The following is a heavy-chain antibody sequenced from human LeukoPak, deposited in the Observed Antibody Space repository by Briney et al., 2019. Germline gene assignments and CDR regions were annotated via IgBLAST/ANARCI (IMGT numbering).Heavy chain of an antibody. D-gene: IGHD3-3*01. CDR3: ARNWVYYDFWSAPDDAFDI. J-gene: IGHJ3*02. V-gene: IGHV3-21*01. CDR2: ISSSSSYI. Sequence: GGSLRLSCAASGFTFSSYSMNWVRQAPGKGLEWVSSISSSSSYIYYADSVKGRFTISRDNAKNSLYLQMNSLRAEDTAAYYCARNWVYYDFWSAPDDAFDIWGQGTMVTVSS. CDR1: GFTFSSYS.